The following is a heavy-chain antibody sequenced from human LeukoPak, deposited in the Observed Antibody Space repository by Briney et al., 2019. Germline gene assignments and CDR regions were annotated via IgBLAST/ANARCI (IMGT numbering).Heavy chain of an antibody. V-gene: IGHV1-18*01. CDR3: ARDAGWGGSYWPRDC. D-gene: IGHD1-26*01. CDR1: GYTFTSYG. J-gene: IGHJ4*02. Sequence: GASVKVSCMASGYTFTSYGISWVRQAPGQGLEWMGWISAYNGNTNYAQKLQGRVTMTTDTSTSTAYMELRSLRSDDTAVYYCARDAGWGGSYWPRDCWGQGTLVTASS. CDR2: ISAYNGNT.